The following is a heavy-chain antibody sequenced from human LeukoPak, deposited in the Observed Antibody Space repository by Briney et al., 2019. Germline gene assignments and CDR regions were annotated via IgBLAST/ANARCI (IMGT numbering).Heavy chain of an antibody. V-gene: IGHV4-4*07. Sequence: SETLSLTCTVPGGSTSSYYWSWIRQPAGKGLEWIGRIYTSGSTNYNPSLKSRVTMSVDTSKNQFSLKLSSVTAADTAVYYCAREENDYVWGSYRVFDYWGQGTLVTVSS. CDR2: IYTSGST. J-gene: IGHJ4*02. D-gene: IGHD3-16*02. CDR3: AREENDYVWGSYRVFDY. CDR1: GGSTSSYY.